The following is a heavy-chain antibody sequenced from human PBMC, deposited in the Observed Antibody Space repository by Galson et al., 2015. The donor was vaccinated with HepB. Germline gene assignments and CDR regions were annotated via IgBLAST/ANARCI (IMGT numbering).Heavy chain of an antibody. CDR1: GITFSTYV. J-gene: IGHJ4*02. CDR3: AKTSYCDGGPCFSGYFDS. D-gene: IGHD2-21*01. V-gene: IGHV3-23*01. Sequence: CAAPGITFSTYVMSWVRQAPGKGLEWVSSIVGSGESTFYADSVKGRFTISRDNSRNTLYLQMNRLRADDTAIYYCAKTSYCDGGPCFSGYFDSWGQGTLVAVSS. CDR2: IVGSGEST.